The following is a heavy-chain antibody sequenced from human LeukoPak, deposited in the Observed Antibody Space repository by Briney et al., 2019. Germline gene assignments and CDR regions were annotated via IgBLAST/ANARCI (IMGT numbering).Heavy chain of an antibody. CDR3: AKDLHRSSSSTFDY. CDR2: ISGSGGST. V-gene: IGHV3-23*01. D-gene: IGHD6-6*01. CDR1: GFTFSSCA. Sequence: GGSLRLSCAASGFTFSSCAMSWVRQAPGKGLEWVSAISGSGGSTYYADSVKGRFTISRDNSKNTLYLQMNSLRAEDTAVYYCAKDLHRSSSSTFDYWGQGTLVTVSS. J-gene: IGHJ4*02.